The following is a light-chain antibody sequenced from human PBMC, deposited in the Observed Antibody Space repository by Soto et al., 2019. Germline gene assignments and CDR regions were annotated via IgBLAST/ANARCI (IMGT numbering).Light chain of an antibody. J-gene: IGKJ1*01. V-gene: IGKV1-39*01. Sequence: DLQMTQSPSSLSASVGDRVTITCRASQSISNYLNWYQQRPGKAPKLLIYGATTLQSGVPSGFSGSGSGTDFTLTISSLQPEDFATYYCQQSYSTPRTFGQGTKVDIK. CDR2: GAT. CDR3: QQSYSTPRT. CDR1: QSISNY.